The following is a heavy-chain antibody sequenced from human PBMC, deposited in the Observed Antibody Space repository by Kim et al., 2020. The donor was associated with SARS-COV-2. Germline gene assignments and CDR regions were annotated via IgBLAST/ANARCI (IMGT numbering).Heavy chain of an antibody. V-gene: IGHV4-39*07. CDR3: ARDPDGDQYSSSSAWFDP. J-gene: IGHJ5*02. D-gene: IGHD6-6*01. Sequence: KGRVNISVDTSKNQFSLKLSSVTAADTAVYYCARDPDGDQYSSSSAWFDPWGQGTLVTVSS.